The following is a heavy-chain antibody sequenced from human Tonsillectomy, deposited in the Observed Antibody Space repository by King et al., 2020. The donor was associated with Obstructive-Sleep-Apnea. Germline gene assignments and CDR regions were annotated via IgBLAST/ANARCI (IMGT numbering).Heavy chain of an antibody. D-gene: IGHD2-15*01. Sequence: EVQLVESGGGLVKPGGSLRLSCAASGFTFSNAWMSWVRQAPGKGLEWVGLIKSKTDGGTTDYAAPVKGRFTISTDDSKNTLYLQMNSLKTGDTAVYYCTASVSYCSGGRCYYGHVQLPFDFWGQGTLVTVSS. CDR1: GFTFSNAW. CDR3: TASVSYCSGGRCYYGHVQLPFDF. CDR2: IKSKTDGGTT. V-gene: IGHV3-15*01. J-gene: IGHJ4*02.